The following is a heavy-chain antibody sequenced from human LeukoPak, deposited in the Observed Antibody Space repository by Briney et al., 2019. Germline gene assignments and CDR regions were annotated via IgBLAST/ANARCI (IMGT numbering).Heavy chain of an antibody. D-gene: IGHD6-19*01. Sequence: SQTLSLTCAISGDSFSSNSAAWNWLRQSPSRGLEWLGRTYYRSKWYNDYAVSVKSRITINPDTSKNQFSLQLNSVTPEDTAVYYCARAYSSGWDYEPILDYWGQGTLVTVSS. CDR2: TYYRSKWYN. CDR3: ARAYSSGWDYEPILDY. CDR1: GDSFSSNSAA. J-gene: IGHJ4*02. V-gene: IGHV6-1*01.